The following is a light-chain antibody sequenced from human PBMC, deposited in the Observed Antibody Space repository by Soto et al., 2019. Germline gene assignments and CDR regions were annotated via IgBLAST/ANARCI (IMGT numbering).Light chain of an antibody. V-gene: IGKV4-1*01. CDR2: WAS. Sequence: DIALTQSPDSLALSLGERATMNCKSSQSVLYSSYNKSYLAWYQVKPGRPPKLLFSWASTRESGVPDRFSGSGSGTDFTLTIISLQVEDVAVYYCQQYYSTLITFGQGTRLEIK. CDR1: QSVLYSSYNKSY. J-gene: IGKJ5*01. CDR3: QQYYSTLIT.